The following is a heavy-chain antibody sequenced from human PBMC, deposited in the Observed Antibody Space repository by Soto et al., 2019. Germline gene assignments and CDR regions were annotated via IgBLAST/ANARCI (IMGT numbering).Heavy chain of an antibody. CDR2: ISGSGGST. D-gene: IGHD3-9*01. CDR3: ARLSYYDILTDVDY. CDR1: GFTFSSYA. Sequence: GGSLRLSSAASGFTFSSYAVSWVRQAPGKGLEWVSAISGSGGSTYYADSVKGRFTISRDNSKNTLYLQMNSLRAEDTAVYYCARLSYYDILTDVDYWAQGTLVTVSS. J-gene: IGHJ4*02. V-gene: IGHV3-23*01.